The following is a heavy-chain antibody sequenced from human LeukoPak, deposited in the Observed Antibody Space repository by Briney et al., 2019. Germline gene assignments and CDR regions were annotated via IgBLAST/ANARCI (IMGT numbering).Heavy chain of an antibody. CDR2: ININTGNP. D-gene: IGHD3-22*01. J-gene: IGHJ4*02. V-gene: IGHV7-4-1*02. CDR3: ARDLSMIVVVIGY. Sequence: ASVKVSCKASGGTFSGYAISWVRQAPGQGLEWMGWININTGNPTYAQGFTGRFVFSLDTSVSTAYLQISSLKAEDTAVYYCARDLSMIVVVIGYWGQGTLVTVSS. CDR1: GGTFSGYA.